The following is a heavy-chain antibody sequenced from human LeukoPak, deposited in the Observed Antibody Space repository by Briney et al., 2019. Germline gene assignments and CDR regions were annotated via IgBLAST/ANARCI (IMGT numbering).Heavy chain of an antibody. CDR1: GDSISSGGFY. J-gene: IGHJ4*02. D-gene: IGHD5-12*01. Sequence: PSQTLSLTCTVSGDSISSGGFYWGWIRQPAGKGLEWIGRIYNSGSTNYNPSLRSRVTISVDTSKNQFSLKLNSVTAADTAVSYCARDYDDFFDYWGQGTLVTVSS. CDR2: IYNSGST. V-gene: IGHV4-61*02. CDR3: ARDYDDFFDY.